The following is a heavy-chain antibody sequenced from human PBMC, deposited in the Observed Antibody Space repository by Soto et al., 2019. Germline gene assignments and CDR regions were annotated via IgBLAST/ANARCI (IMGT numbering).Heavy chain of an antibody. CDR1: GGSASSGSYY. V-gene: IGHV4-61*01. J-gene: IGHJ4*02. CDR3: AREVRNVGATGTYDDD. CDR2: IEYSGST. Sequence: SETLSLPCTVSGGSASSGSYYWSWIGQPPGKGLEWIGYIEYSGSTNYNPSLKSRVTISVDTSKNQFPLKLSSVTAADTAVYYCAREVRNVGATGTYDDDWGQGTLVPVSS. D-gene: IGHD1-26*01.